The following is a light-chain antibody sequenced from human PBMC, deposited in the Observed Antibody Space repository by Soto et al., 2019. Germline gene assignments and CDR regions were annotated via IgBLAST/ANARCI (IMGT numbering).Light chain of an antibody. V-gene: IGKV3-15*01. J-gene: IGKJ4*01. CDR3: QYHNNWPRGLT. CDR1: QSVSCN. Sequence: EIVMTQSPATLSVSPGERATLACRASQSVSCNLSWYQQKPGQAPRLLIYGASPRATGIPARFSGSGSGTEYKLTISSLQSEDFAVYYCQYHNNWPRGLTFGGGTKVEIK. CDR2: GAS.